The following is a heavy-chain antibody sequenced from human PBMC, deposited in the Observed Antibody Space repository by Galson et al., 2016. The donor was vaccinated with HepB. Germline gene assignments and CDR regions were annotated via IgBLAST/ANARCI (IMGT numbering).Heavy chain of an antibody. CDR2: ISASGTGT. CDR1: GFTFSTYA. CDR3: AMCHGRNYGSGTNNYFDY. V-gene: IGHV3-23*01. Sequence: SLRLSCAASGFTFSTYAMSWVRQAPGKGLEWVSAISASGTGTHFADYVKGRFTISRANSKNTLYLQMNSLRAEDTAVYYCAMCHGRNYGSGTNNYFDYWGQGTLVTVSS. J-gene: IGHJ4*02. D-gene: IGHD3-10*01.